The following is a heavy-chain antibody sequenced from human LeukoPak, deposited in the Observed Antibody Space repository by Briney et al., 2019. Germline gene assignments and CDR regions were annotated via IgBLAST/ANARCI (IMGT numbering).Heavy chain of an antibody. CDR3: ARTSSGWYSHANFDY. V-gene: IGHV1-2*02. CDR2: INPNGGGT. Sequence: GASVKVSCKASGYTFTGYYMHWVRQAPGQGLEWMGWINPNGGGTNYAQKFQGRVTMTRDTSISTAYMELSRLRSDDTAVYYCARTSSGWYSHANFDYWGQGTLVTVSS. J-gene: IGHJ4*02. D-gene: IGHD6-19*01. CDR1: GYTFTGYY.